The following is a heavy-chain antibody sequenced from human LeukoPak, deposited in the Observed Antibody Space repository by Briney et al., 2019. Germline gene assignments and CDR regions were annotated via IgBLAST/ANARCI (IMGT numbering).Heavy chain of an antibody. J-gene: IGHJ4*02. CDR2: IKQDGSQT. V-gene: IGHV3-7*04. CDR3: ARYGEN. CDR1: GFTFSNYW. Sequence: GGSLRLSCAASGFTFSNYWMTWVRQAPGAGLEWVANIKQDGSQTFYVDSVKGRFTISRDNAKNTLYLQMNSLGAEDTAVYYCARYGENWGQGTLVTVSS. D-gene: IGHD3-10*01.